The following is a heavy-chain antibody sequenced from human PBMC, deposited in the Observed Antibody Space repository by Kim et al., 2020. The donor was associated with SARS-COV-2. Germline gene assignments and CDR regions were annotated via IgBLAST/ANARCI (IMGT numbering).Heavy chain of an antibody. CDR2: SSECGTT. Sequence: SETLSLTCAVSGGSISSSSWWTWCSQPPGKGLEWSVESSECGTTNYNPSLKSRLTISVDKSKNQLSLKLSSVTAADAAVYFCAREAWDDILTGYEPWCQGTLVSLST. V-gene: IGHV4-4*02. CDR3: AREAWDDILTGYEP. D-gene: IGHD3-9*01. CDR1: GGSISSSSW. J-gene: IGHJ5*02.